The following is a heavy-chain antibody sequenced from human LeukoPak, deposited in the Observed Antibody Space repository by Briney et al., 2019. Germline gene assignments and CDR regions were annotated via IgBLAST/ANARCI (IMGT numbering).Heavy chain of an antibody. Sequence: GSLRLSCAASGFTFSSYAMSWARQAPGKGLEWVSTISGSGGSTYYADSVKGRFTISRDNSKNTLYLQMNSLRAEDTAVYYCAKGHDFWSGYYLDYWGQGTLVTVSS. J-gene: IGHJ4*02. CDR1: GFTFSSYA. D-gene: IGHD3-3*01. V-gene: IGHV3-23*01. CDR2: ISGSGGST. CDR3: AKGHDFWSGYYLDY.